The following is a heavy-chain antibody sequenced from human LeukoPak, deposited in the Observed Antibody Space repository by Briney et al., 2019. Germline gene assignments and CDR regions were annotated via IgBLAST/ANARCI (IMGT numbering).Heavy chain of an antibody. CDR2: INHSGST. D-gene: IGHD3-22*01. Sequence: PSETLSLTCAVYGGSFSGYYWSWIRQPPGKVLEWIGEINHSGSTNYNPSLKSRVTISVDTSKNQFSLKLSSVTAADTAVYYCARGGSSGYPYYYYYMDVWGKGTTVTVSS. CDR1: GGSFSGYY. V-gene: IGHV4-34*01. J-gene: IGHJ6*03. CDR3: ARGGSSGYPYYYYYMDV.